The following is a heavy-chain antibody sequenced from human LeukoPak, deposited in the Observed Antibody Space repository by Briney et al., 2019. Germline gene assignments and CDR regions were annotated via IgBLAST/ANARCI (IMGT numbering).Heavy chain of an antibody. CDR2: IYPGDSDT. V-gene: IGHV5-51*01. CDR3: ARQDGYDILTGRNYCYYGMDV. J-gene: IGHJ6*02. Sequence: GEPLKIPCKGSGYSFTSYWIGWVRQMPGKGLEWMGIIYPGDSDTRYSPSFQGQVTISADKSISTAYLQWSSLKASDTAMYYCARQDGYDILTGRNYCYYGMDVWGQGTTVTVSS. CDR1: GYSFTSYW. D-gene: IGHD3-9*01.